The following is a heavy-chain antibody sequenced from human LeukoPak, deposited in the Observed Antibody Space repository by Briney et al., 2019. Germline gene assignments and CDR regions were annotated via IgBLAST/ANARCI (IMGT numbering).Heavy chain of an antibody. CDR2: ISGDGGST. D-gene: IGHD2-21*02. V-gene: IGHV3-43*02. J-gene: IGHJ4*02. CDR3: AKDIGVYCGGDCYNYFDY. CDR1: GFTFDDYA. Sequence: PGGSLRLSCAASGFTFDDYAMHWVRQAPGKGLEWVSLISGDGGSTYYADSVKGRFTISRDNSKNSLYLQMNSLRTEDTALYYCAKDIGVYCGGDCYNYFDYWGQGTLVTVSS.